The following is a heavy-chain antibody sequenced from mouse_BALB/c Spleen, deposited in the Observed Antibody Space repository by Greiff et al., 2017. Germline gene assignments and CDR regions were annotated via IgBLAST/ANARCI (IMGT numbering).Heavy chain of an antibody. CDR3: ARGGNYGFAY. CDR1: GFTFSDYY. V-gene: IGHV5-4*02. Sequence: EVQRVESGGGLVKPGGSLKLSCAASGFTFSDYYMYWVRQTPEKRLEWVATISDGGSYTYYPDSVKGRFTISRDNAKNNLYLQMSSLKSEDTAMYDCARGGNYGFAYWGQGTLVTVSA. D-gene: IGHD2-1*01. CDR2: ISDGGSYT. J-gene: IGHJ3*01.